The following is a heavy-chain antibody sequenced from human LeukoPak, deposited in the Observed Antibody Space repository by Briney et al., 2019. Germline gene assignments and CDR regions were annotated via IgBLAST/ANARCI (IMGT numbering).Heavy chain of an antibody. V-gene: IGHV3-33*08. CDR1: GFALSHYG. Sequence: GESLRLPCTASGFALSHYGMHWVRQAPGKGLELVALLWADGTRPSYADSVKGRFTISRDNAKNSLYLQMNSLRAEDTAVYYCARAVAGPEYYFDYWGQGTLVTVSS. J-gene: IGHJ4*02. CDR2: LWADGTRP. D-gene: IGHD6-19*01. CDR3: ARAVAGPEYYFDY.